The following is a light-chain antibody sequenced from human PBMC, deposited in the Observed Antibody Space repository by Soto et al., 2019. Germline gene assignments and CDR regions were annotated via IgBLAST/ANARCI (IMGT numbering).Light chain of an antibody. CDR3: SSYTSRNTLA. V-gene: IGLV2-14*01. CDR2: EVT. Sequence: QSALTQPASVSGSPGQSITISCTGTSSDVGGYNFVSWYQQHPGKAPKLMIYEVTDRPSGVSNRFSGSKSGSTASLTISGLQAEDEADYYCSSYTSRNTLAFGGGTKVNVL. CDR1: SSDVGGYNF. J-gene: IGLJ2*01.